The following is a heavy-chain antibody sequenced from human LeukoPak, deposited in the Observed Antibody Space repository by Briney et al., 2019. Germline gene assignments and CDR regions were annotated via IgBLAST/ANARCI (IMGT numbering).Heavy chain of an antibody. CDR1: GYTFTSYD. CDR2: MNPNSGNT. D-gene: IGHD3-10*01. J-gene: IGHJ5*02. Sequence: ASVKVSCKASGYTFTSYDINWVRQATGQGLEWMGWMNPNSGNTGYAQKFQGRVTMTRNTSISTAYMELSSLRSEDTAVHYCARGRSYYYGSGSYRGWFDPWGQGTLVTVSS. V-gene: IGHV1-8*01. CDR3: ARGRSYYYGSGSYRGWFDP.